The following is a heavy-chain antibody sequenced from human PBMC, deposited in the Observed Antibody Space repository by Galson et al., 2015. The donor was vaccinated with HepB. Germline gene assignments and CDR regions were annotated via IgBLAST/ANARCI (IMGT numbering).Heavy chain of an antibody. Sequence: CAISGDSVSSNNAAWNWIRQSPSRGLEWLGRTYYRAKWYNDYAISVKSRITVSPDTPKNQFFLQLKSLTPEDTAVYYCAREAWAARQLYYGMDVWGQGTTVTVSS. CDR3: AREAWAARQLYYGMDV. CDR1: GDSVSSNNAA. J-gene: IGHJ6*02. V-gene: IGHV6-1*01. CDR2: TYYRAKWYN. D-gene: IGHD6-6*01.